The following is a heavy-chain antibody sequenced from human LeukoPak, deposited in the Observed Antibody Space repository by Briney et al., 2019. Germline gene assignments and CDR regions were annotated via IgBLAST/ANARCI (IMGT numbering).Heavy chain of an antibody. CDR2: VYPGGSDT. V-gene: IGHV5-51*01. Sequence: GESLKISCKGSGYSFTSYWIGWVRQMPGKGLEWMGIVYPGGSDTRYSPSFQGQVTISADKSISTAYLQWSSLKASDTAMYYCARLGDYSNYYYYYMDVWGKGTTVTVSS. CDR3: ARLGDYSNYYYYYMDV. CDR1: GYSFTSYW. J-gene: IGHJ6*03. D-gene: IGHD4-11*01.